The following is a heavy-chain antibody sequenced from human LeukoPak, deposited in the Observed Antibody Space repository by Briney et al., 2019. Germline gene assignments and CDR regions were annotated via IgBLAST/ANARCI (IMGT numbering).Heavy chain of an antibody. J-gene: IGHJ3*02. D-gene: IGHD6-19*01. CDR3: ARVADHRGSERQWLVYAFDI. CDR1: GFTFSSYA. Sequence: GGSLRISCAASGFTFSSYAMHWVRQAPGKGLEWVAVISFDGRNKYNADSVKGRFTISRDNSKNTVYLQMNSLRVEDTGVYYCARVADHRGSERQWLVYAFDIWGQGTMVTVSS. V-gene: IGHV3-30*04. CDR2: ISFDGRNK.